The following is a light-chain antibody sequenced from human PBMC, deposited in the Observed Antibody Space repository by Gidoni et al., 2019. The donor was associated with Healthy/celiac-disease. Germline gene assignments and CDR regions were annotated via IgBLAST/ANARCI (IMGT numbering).Light chain of an antibody. J-gene: IGKJ3*01. CDR3: QQANSFPFT. CDR2: AAS. V-gene: IGKV1-12*02. Sequence: DIQMTQSPSSVAASVGARVTITCRGRQGISWLAWYQQKPGKAPKLLIYAASSLQSGVASRFSGSGSGTDFTLTISSLQSEDFATYYCQQANSFPFTFGPGTKVDIK. CDR1: QGISW.